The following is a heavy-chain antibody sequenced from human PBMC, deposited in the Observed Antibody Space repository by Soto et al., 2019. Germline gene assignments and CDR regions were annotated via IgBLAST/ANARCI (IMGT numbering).Heavy chain of an antibody. Sequence: XGSLRLSCAASGFTFSSYSMNWVRQAPGKGLEWVSSISSSSSYIYYADSVKGRFTISRDNAKNSLYLQMNSLRAEDTAVYYCARDKQWLVRGYYYGMDVWGQGTTVTVSS. CDR1: GFTFSSYS. D-gene: IGHD6-19*01. J-gene: IGHJ6*02. CDR3: ARDKQWLVRGYYYGMDV. CDR2: ISSSSSYI. V-gene: IGHV3-21*01.